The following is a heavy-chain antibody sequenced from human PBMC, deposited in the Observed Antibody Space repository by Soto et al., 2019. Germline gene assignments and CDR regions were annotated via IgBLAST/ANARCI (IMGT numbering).Heavy chain of an antibody. V-gene: IGHV3-15*01. Sequence: GGSLRLSCAASGFTFSNAWMSWVRQAPGKGLEWVGRIKSKTDGGTTDYAAPVKGRFTISRDDSKNTLYLQMNSLKTEDTAVYYCTTLGYCSGGSCYPGAGNDPWGQGTLVTVSS. CDR1: GFTFSNAW. D-gene: IGHD2-15*01. CDR2: IKSKTDGGTT. CDR3: TTLGYCSGGSCYPGAGNDP. J-gene: IGHJ5*02.